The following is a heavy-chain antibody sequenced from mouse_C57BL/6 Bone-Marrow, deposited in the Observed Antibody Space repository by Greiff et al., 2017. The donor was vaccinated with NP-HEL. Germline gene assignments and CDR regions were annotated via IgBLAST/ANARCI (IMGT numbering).Heavy chain of an antibody. CDR3: TTETSYYFDY. J-gene: IGHJ2*01. V-gene: IGHV14-4*01. Sequence: VQLQQSGAELVRPGASVKLSCTASGFNIKDDYMHWVKQRPEQGLEWIGWIDPENGDTEYASKFQGKATITADTSSNTAYLQLSSLTSEDTAVYYCTTETSYYFDYWGQGTTLTVSS. CDR1: GFNIKDDY. CDR2: IDPENGDT.